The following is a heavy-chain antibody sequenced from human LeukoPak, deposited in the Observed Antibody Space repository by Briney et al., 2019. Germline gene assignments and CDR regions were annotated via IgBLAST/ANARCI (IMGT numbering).Heavy chain of an antibody. CDR3: ARLSTVTTSFDY. D-gene: IGHD4-11*01. V-gene: IGHV4-4*07. Sequence: PSETLSLTCTVSGGSISYYYWNWIWQPAGKGLEWIGRIYTSGRTYYNPSLKSRVSMSVDTSKNQFSLKLSSVTAADTAVYYCARLSTVTTSFDYRGQGTLVTVSS. CDR2: IYTSGRT. CDR1: GGSISYYY. J-gene: IGHJ4*02.